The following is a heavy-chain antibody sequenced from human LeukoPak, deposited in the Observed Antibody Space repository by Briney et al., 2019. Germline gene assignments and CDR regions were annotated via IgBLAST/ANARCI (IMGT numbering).Heavy chain of an antibody. CDR2: IYYSGST. CDR1: GGSISSGGYY. D-gene: IGHD3-10*01. J-gene: IGHJ6*02. CDR3: ATLVRGSPYGMDF. Sequence: SQTLSLTCTVSGGSISSGGYYWSWIRQHPGKGLEWIGYIYYSGSTSYNPSLKSRVLISIDTSKNQFSLKLSSVTAADTAVYYCATLVRGSPYGMDFWGQGTTVTVSS. V-gene: IGHV4-31*03.